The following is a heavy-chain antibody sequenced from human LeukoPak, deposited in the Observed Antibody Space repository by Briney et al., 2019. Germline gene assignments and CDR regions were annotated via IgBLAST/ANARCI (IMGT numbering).Heavy chain of an antibody. J-gene: IGHJ4*02. CDR3: ARGRGPGPYFDY. CDR2: ISYDGSSL. CDR1: GFTFRNYG. V-gene: IGHV3-30*03. D-gene: IGHD3-10*01. Sequence: GGSLRLSCAVSGFTFRNYGFHWVRQAPGKGPEWVAIISYDGSSLYYADSVKGRFTISRDNSKNMVYLQMNSLRAEDTAVYYCARGRGPGPYFDYWGQGTLFTVSS.